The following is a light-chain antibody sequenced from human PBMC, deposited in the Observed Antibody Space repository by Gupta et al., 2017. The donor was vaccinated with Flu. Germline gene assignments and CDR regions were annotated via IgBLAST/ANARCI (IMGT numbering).Light chain of an antibody. V-gene: IGKV1-39*01. J-gene: IGKJ2*01. CDR2: AAS. Sequence: DIQMTQSPSSLSASVGDRVTITCRASQSISSYLNWYQQKPGKAPKLLIYAASSLQSGVPSRFSGSGSGTDFTLTISRLQPEDFATYYCQQRYSTQSTFGHGTKMEIK. CDR3: QQRYSTQST. CDR1: QSISSY.